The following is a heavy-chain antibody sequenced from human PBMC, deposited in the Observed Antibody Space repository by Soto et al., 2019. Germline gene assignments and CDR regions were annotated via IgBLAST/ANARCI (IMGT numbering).Heavy chain of an antibody. Sequence: ASVKVSCKASGYTFTSYDINWVRQATGQGPEWMGWMNPDSGHTGYVRKFQGRVTMTRNTATSTAYMELSSLRSEDTAVYYCARSFGGSNENFDYGGQGTLVTVPS. CDR1: GYTFTSYD. J-gene: IGHJ4*02. CDR2: MNPDSGHT. V-gene: IGHV1-8*01. D-gene: IGHD3-16*01. CDR3: ARSFGGSNENFDY.